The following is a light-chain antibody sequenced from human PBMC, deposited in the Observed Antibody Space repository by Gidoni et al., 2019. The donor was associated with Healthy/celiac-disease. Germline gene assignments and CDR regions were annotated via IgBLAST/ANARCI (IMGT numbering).Light chain of an antibody. CDR2: GAS. CDR3: QQYGSSRWT. J-gene: IGKJ1*01. V-gene: IGKV3-20*01. CDR1: QSVSSSY. Sequence: EIVLTQSPGTMSLSPGERATLLCRASQSVSSSYLSWYQQKPGQAPRRLIYGASSRATGIPDRFSGSGSGTDFTLTISRLEPEDFAVYYCQQYGSSRWTFGQGTKVEIK.